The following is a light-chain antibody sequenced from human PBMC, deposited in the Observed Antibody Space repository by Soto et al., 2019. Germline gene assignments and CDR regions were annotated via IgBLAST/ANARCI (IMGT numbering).Light chain of an antibody. Sequence: DIQMTQSPSTLSAAAGDRVTITFRASQSITSWLAWYQQKPGKAPKLLMYDASSLHSGVPSRFSGSGSGTEFTLTISSLHPDDFATFYCQQYNSYQWTFGQGTKVDIK. J-gene: IGKJ1*01. CDR3: QQYNSYQWT. CDR1: QSITSW. CDR2: DAS. V-gene: IGKV1-5*01.